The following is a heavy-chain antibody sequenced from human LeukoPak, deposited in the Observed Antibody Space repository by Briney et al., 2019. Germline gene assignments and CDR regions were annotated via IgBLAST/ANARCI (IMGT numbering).Heavy chain of an antibody. D-gene: IGHD3-16*01. CDR1: GFTFSSYW. CDR3: ARGGGLDV. J-gene: IGHJ6*02. V-gene: IGHV3-7*03. CDR2: INHNGNVN. Sequence: GSLRLSCAASGFTFSSYWMNWARQAPGKGLEWVASINHNGNVNYYVDSVKGRFTISRDNAKDSLYLQMSNLRAEDTAVYFCARGGGLDVWGQGATVTVSS.